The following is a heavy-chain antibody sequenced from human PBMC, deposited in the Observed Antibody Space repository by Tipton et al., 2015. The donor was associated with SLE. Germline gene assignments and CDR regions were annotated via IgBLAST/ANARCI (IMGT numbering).Heavy chain of an antibody. Sequence: TLSLTCTVSGGSISSTYYWGWIRQPPGKGLEWIGYIYYSGTTSYNPSLKSRVTISVDTSKNQFSLKLSSVTAADTAVFYCARGRGAFDIWGQGTMVTVSS. J-gene: IGHJ3*02. CDR2: IYYSGTT. V-gene: IGHV4-61*05. CDR1: GGSISSTYY. CDR3: ARGRGAFDI.